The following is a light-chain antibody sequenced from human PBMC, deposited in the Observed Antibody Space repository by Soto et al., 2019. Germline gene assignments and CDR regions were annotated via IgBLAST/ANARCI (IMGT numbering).Light chain of an antibody. CDR2: DAS. CDR3: QQYNSYSPT. Sequence: DIQMTQSPSTLSASVGDRVTISCRASQSISSWLAWYQQKPGKAPKLLIYDASSLESGVPSRFSGSGSGTEFTLTISSLQPGDFATYYCQQYNSYSPTFGQGTKVEIK. CDR1: QSISSW. J-gene: IGKJ1*01. V-gene: IGKV1-5*01.